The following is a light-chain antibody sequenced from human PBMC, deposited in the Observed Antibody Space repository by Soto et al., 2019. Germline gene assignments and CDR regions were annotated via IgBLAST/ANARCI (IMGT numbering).Light chain of an antibody. J-gene: IGKJ4*01. V-gene: IGKV3-15*01. CDR2: GAS. CDR3: QQYNNWPLT. CDR1: QSISSN. Sequence: VVMTQSPATLSVSPGGGATLSCRASQSISSNLAWYQQKPGQAPRLLIYGASTRATGIPARFSGSGSGTEFTLTISSLQSEDFAIYYCQQYNNWPLTFGGGTKVDSK.